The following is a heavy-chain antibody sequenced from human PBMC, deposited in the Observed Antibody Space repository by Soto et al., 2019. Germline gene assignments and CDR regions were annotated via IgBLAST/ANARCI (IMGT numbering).Heavy chain of an antibody. D-gene: IGHD2-21*02. CDR2: IYGDDDK. CDR1: GFSLSTSGGG. J-gene: IGHJ5*02. CDR3: AHSRGGGNSAWFDP. Sequence: QITLKESGPTLVKPTQTLTLTCTFSGFSLSTSGGGVGWIRQPPGKALEWLALIYGDDDKRYSPSRKNRLTNTKXTXSDQVLLTITNMDPVDTATYYCAHSRGGGNSAWFDPWGQGTLVTVSS. V-gene: IGHV2-5*02.